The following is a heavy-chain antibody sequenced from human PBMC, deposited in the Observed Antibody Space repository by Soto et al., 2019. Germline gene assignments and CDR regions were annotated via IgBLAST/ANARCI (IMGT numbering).Heavy chain of an antibody. CDR3: AKPNRWYGGGAHPIDY. V-gene: IGHV3-23*01. CDR2: ISSSGGST. Sequence: EVQLLESGGGLVQPGGSLRLSCAASGFTFTSNAMSWVRQAPGKGLEWVSAISSSGGSTYYADSVKGRFTISRDNSKNTLDLQMNSLRAEDTAVYYCAKPNRWYGGGAHPIDYWGQGTLGTGSS. J-gene: IGHJ4*02. CDR1: GFTFTSNA. D-gene: IGHD6-13*01.